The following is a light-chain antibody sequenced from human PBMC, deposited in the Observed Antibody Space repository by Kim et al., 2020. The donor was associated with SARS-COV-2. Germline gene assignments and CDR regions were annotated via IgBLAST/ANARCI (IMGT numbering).Light chain of an antibody. CDR2: EKN. V-gene: IGLV3-19*01. CDR1: SLRSYY. J-gene: IGLJ3*02. CDR3: NSRESGVNHVV. Sequence: SFELTQDPAVSVALGQTVRITCQGDSLRSYYASWYQQKPGQAPVLVIYEKNNRPSGTPDRFSGSSSGNTASLTITGAQAEDEADYYCNSRESGVNHVVFGGGTQLTVL.